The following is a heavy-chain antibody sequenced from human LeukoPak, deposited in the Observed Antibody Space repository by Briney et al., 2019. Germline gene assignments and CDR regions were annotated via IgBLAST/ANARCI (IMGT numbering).Heavy chain of an antibody. CDR1: GNTFTCYY. CDR3: AREGGVLRSFDWSPRY. Sequence: ASVKVSCKASGNTFTCYYIHWVRQAPGQGLEWMGRINPNSGDTNYAQDFQGRVTMTRDTSTSIAYMDLSRLRSDDTAVYYCAREGGVLRSFDWSPRYWGQGTLVTVSS. CDR2: INPNSGDT. V-gene: IGHV1-2*06. D-gene: IGHD3-9*01. J-gene: IGHJ4*02.